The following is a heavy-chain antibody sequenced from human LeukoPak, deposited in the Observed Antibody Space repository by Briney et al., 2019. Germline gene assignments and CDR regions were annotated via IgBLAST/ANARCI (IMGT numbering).Heavy chain of an antibody. J-gene: IGHJ3*02. CDR1: GFTFTSFW. CDR3: ARDQFNVVVAATSAFDI. D-gene: IGHD2-15*01. Sequence: GGSLRLSCAASGFTFTSFWMSWVRQAPGKGLQWVANIKEDGSERYYVDSVEGRFTISRDNAKNSLYLQMNSLRAEDTVVYYCARDQFNVVVAATSAFDIWGQGTMVTVSS. CDR2: IKEDGSER. V-gene: IGHV3-7*01.